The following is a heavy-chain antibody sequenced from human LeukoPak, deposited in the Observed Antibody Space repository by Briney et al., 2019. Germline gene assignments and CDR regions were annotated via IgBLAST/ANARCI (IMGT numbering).Heavy chain of an antibody. CDR3: ARLRQQLAPGGSGFDY. J-gene: IGHJ4*02. CDR2: ISYDGSNK. D-gene: IGHD6-13*01. V-gene: IGHV3-30-3*01. CDR1: GFTFSSYA. Sequence: GGSLRLSCAASGFTFSSYAMHWVRQAPGKGLEWVAVISYDGSNKYYADSVKGRFTISRDNSKNTLYLQMNSLRAEDTAVYYCARLRQQLAPGGSGFDYWGQGTLVTVSS.